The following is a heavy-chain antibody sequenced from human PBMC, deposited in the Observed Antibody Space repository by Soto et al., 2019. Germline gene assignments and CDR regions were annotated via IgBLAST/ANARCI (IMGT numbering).Heavy chain of an antibody. CDR3: TRHLISAAAAFDY. Sequence: GGSLRLSCVASGFTFRSYAMGWVRQAPGRGLEWVSGIGGSGSSTFYADSVKGRCAISRDNSKNTLYLHLSSLRDEDTAIYYCTRHLISAAAAFDYWGQGTLVTVSS. CDR1: GFTFRSYA. V-gene: IGHV3-23*01. CDR2: IGGSGSST. J-gene: IGHJ4*02. D-gene: IGHD6-13*01.